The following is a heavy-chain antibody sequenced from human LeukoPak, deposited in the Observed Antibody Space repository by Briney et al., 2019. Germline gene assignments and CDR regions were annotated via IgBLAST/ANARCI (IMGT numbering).Heavy chain of an antibody. Sequence: GSLRLSCAASGFTFSSYSMNWVRQAPGKGLEWIGYIYYSGSTNYNPSLKSRVTISVDTSKNQFSLKLSSVTAADTAVYYCARVAEYSYGYPLDYWGQGTLVTVSS. V-gene: IGHV4-59*01. J-gene: IGHJ4*02. CDR2: IYYSGST. CDR3: ARVAEYSYGYPLDY. CDR1: GFTFSSYS. D-gene: IGHD5-18*01.